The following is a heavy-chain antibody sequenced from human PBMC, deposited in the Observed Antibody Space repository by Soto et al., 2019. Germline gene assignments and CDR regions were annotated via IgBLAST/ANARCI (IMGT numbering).Heavy chain of an antibody. J-gene: IGHJ5*02. V-gene: IGHV1-69*01. CDR1: GGTFSSYA. CDR3: ACGIAVAADWVNWFDP. CDR2: IIPIFGTA. Sequence: QVQLVQSGAEVKKPGSSVKVSCKASGGTFSSYAISWVRQAPGQGLEWMGGIIPIFGTANYAQKFQGRVTITADESTSTAYMGLSSLRSEDTAVYYCACGIAVAADWVNWFDPWGQGTLVTVSS. D-gene: IGHD6-19*01.